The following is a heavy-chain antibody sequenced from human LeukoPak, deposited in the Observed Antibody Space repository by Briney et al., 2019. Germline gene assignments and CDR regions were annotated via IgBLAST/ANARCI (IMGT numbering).Heavy chain of an antibody. J-gene: IGHJ1*01. D-gene: IGHD6-19*01. CDR1: GGSISSYY. CDR2: IYYSGST. Sequence: SETLSLTCTVSGGSISSYYWNWIRQPPGKGLEWIGYIYYSGSTNYNPSLKSRVTISVDTSKNQFSLKLSSVTAADTAVYYCARDGWYPESFQHWGQGALVTVSS. CDR3: ARDGWYPESFQH. V-gene: IGHV4-59*12.